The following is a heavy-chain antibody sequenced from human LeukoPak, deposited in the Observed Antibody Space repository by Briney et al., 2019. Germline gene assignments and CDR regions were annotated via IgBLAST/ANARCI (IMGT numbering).Heavy chain of an antibody. D-gene: IGHD2-2*02. CDR2: ISPDGSIT. CDR1: GFTLSTYW. CDR3: ARDGYTKVY. Sequence: GGSLRLSCAASGFTLSTYWMHWVRQGPGKGLVWVSYISPDGSITRYADSVKGRFTISRDNAKNTLYLQMNSLRAEDTAVYYCARDGYTKVYWGQGTLVTVSS. J-gene: IGHJ4*02. V-gene: IGHV3-74*01.